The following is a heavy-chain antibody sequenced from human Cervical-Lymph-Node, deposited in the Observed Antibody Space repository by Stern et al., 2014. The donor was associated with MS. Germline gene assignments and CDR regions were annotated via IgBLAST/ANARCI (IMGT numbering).Heavy chain of an antibody. CDR3: ARQRYFDY. J-gene: IGHJ4*02. CDR2: IFPGGSDI. CDR1: GYTFTSYW. Sequence: EVQLVESGPEVKRPGESLKISCQASGYTFTSYWIGWVRQLPGKGLEGIAIIFPGGSDIKYSPSFKGQVTISADKSNSTAYLQWNNLKASDTAIYYCARQRYFDYWGQGTLVTVSS. V-gene: IGHV5-51*01.